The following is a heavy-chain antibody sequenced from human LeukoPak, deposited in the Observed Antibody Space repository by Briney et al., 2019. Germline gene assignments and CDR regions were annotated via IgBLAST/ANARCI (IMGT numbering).Heavy chain of an antibody. J-gene: IGHJ3*02. V-gene: IGHV3-53*01. CDR2: SYSDSNT. D-gene: IGHD1-14*01. CDR1: GFTVSNNY. Sequence: GGSLRLSCTASGFTVSNNYMSWVRQAPGKGLEWVSISYSDSNTNDADSVKGRFTISRDTSQNTLSLQMNSLRAEDTAVYYCVRKNRDFNAAFDIWGQGTVVTVSS. CDR3: VRKNRDFNAAFDI.